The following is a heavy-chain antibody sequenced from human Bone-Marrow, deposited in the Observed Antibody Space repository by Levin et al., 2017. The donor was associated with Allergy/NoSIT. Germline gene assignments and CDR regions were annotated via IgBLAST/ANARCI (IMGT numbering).Heavy chain of an antibody. CDR3: AVNNYYMDV. D-gene: IGHD1/OR15-1a*01. CDR2: IRTKADGGTR. CDR1: GFTFGDFP. Sequence: GESLKISCTSSGFTFGDFPMSWVRQSAGKGLEWVGFIRTKADGGTREYAASVKGRFIISRDDSKSIAYLQLNSLTTEDTAVYYRAVNNYYMDVWGKGTTVTVS. V-gene: IGHV3-49*04. J-gene: IGHJ6*03.